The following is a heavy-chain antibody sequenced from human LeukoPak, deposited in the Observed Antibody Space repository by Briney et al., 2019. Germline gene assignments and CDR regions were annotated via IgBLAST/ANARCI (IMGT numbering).Heavy chain of an antibody. CDR3: ARLYSSTWENYFDY. CDR1: GYTFSSFA. D-gene: IGHD6-13*01. V-gene: IGHV3-23*01. CDR2: ISGSGGST. J-gene: IGHJ4*02. Sequence: GGSLRLSCAASGYTFSSFAMNWVRQAPGKGLEWVSGISGSGGSTYYADSVKGRFTISRDNSKNTLYVQMNSLRAEDTAVYYCARLYSSTWENYFDYWGQGTLVTVSS.